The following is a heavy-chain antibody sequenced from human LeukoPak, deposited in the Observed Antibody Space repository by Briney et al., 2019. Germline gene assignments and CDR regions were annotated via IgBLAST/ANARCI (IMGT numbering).Heavy chain of an antibody. CDR1: GGTFSSHA. J-gene: IGHJ3*02. Sequence: GASVKVSCKASGGTFSSHAISWVRQAPGQGLEWMGGIIPIFGTANYAQKFQGRVTITADESTSTAYMELSSLRSEDTAVYYCARDLDYSGSYSNAFDIWGQGTMVTVSS. V-gene: IGHV1-69*13. CDR2: IIPIFGTA. D-gene: IGHD1-26*01. CDR3: ARDLDYSGSYSNAFDI.